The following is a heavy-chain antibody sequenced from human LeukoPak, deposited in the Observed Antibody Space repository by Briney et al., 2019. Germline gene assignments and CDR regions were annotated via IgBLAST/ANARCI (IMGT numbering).Heavy chain of an antibody. Sequence: SETLSLTCAVYGGSISSYYWSWIRQPAGKGLGWIGRIYTSGSTNYNPSLKSRVTMSVDTSKNQFSLKLSSVTAADTAVYYCARDQQWLVPFDYWGQGTLVTVSS. V-gene: IGHV4-4*07. CDR2: IYTSGST. CDR3: ARDQQWLVPFDY. D-gene: IGHD6-19*01. CDR1: GGSISSYY. J-gene: IGHJ4*02.